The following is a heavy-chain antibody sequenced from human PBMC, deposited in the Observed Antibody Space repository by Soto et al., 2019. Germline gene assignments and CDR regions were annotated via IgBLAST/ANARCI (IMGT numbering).Heavy chain of an antibody. D-gene: IGHD3-3*01. V-gene: IGHV4-30-2*01. CDR2: IYHSGNA. CDR1: GGSIRSGGES. CDR3: ARRVSASAGSWFDP. J-gene: IGHJ5*02. Sequence: QLQLQESGSGLVKPSQTLSLTCAVSGGSIRSGGESWIWIRQPPGKDLEWIGYIYHSGNAYYNPSLKSRVTISVDRSKNQFSLQLTSVTAADTAVYYCARRVSASAGSWFDPWGQGTLVTVSS.